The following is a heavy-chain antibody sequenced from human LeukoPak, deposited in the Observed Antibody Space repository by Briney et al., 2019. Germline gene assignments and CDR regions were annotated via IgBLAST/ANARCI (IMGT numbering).Heavy chain of an antibody. J-gene: IGHJ4*02. CDR3: AKDRDEYGNDC. Sequence: GGSLRLSCAASGFSFSDFGMHWIRQAPGKGLEWVTLIRSDGSSIYYADSVKGRFTISRDNSRNTLYLQMNSLRVEDTAVCYCAKDRDEYGNDCWGQGILVTVST. D-gene: IGHD4-11*01. V-gene: IGHV3-30*02. CDR2: IRSDGSSI. CDR1: GFSFSDFG.